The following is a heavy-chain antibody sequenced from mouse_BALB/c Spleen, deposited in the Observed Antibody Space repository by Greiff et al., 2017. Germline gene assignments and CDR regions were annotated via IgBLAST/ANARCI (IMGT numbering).Heavy chain of an antibody. Sequence: QVQLKESGPELVKPGASVKMSCKASGYTFTSYYIHWVKQRPGQGLEWIGWIYPGDGSTKYNEKFKGKTTLTADKSSSTAYMLLSSLTSEDSAIYFCARWCDYYAMDYWGQGTSVTVSS. D-gene: IGHD1-1*02. V-gene: IGHV1S56*01. J-gene: IGHJ4*01. CDR2: IYPGDGST. CDR3: ARWCDYYAMDY. CDR1: GYTFTSYY.